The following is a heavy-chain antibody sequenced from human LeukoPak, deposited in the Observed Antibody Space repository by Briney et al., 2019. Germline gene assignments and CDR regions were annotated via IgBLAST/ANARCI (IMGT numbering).Heavy chain of an antibody. CDR2: ISSSSTTI. D-gene: IGHD2-15*01. V-gene: IGHV3-48*04. CDR1: GFTFSTYN. CDR3: AKGGWHFEY. J-gene: IGHJ4*02. Sequence: PGGSLRLSCAASGFTFSTYNMNWVRQAPGQGLEWVSYISSSSTTIYYADSVKGRFTISRDNSKNTLYLQMNSLRAEDTAVYYCAKGGWHFEYWGQGTLVTVSS.